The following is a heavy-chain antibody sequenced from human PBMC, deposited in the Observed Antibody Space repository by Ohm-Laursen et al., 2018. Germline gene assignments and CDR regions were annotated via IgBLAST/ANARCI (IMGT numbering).Heavy chain of an antibody. Sequence: GSLRLSCAASGFTVSSNYMSWVRQAPGKGLEWVSIIYSGGSTDYADSVKGRFTISRDNSKNTVYLQMNSLRAEDTAVYYCARAGAGAADLGYWGQGTLVTVSS. J-gene: IGHJ4*02. CDR2: IYSGGST. CDR1: GFTVSSNY. V-gene: IGHV3-53*01. D-gene: IGHD1-26*01. CDR3: ARAGAGAADLGY.